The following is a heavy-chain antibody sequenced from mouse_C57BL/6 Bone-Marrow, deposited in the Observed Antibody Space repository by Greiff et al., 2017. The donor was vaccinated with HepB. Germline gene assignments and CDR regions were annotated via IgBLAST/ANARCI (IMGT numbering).Heavy chain of an antibody. J-gene: IGHJ3*01. CDR2: IDPSDSYT. D-gene: IGHD2-3*01. CDR1: GYTFTSYW. CDR3: ARGWAAY. V-gene: IGHV1-69*01. Sequence: QVQLQQPGAELVMPGASVKLSCKASGYTFTSYWMHWVKQRPGPGLEWIGEIDPSDSYTNYNQKFKGKSTLTVDKSSSPAYMQLSSLTSEDSAVYYCARGWAAYWGQGTLVTVSA.